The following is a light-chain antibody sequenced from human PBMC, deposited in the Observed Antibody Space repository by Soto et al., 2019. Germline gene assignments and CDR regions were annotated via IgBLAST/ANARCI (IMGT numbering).Light chain of an antibody. V-gene: IGLV2-14*01. Sequence: QSVLTQPASVSGSPGQSIAISCTGTSSDVGGYDYVSWYQQHPDKAPKLIIYEVTKRPSGVSNRLSGSKSGDTASLTISGLQPDDEADYYCSSHTSGDTRVFGSGTKVTVL. CDR3: SSHTSGDTRV. J-gene: IGLJ1*01. CDR1: SSDVGGYDY. CDR2: EVT.